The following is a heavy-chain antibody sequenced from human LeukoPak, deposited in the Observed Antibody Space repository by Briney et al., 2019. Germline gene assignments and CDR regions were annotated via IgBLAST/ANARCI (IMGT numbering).Heavy chain of an antibody. CDR3: ARAGAVLTDYQVVYLDT. V-gene: IGHV4-39*06. CDR1: GGSISSSNYY. D-gene: IGHD3-9*01. Sequence: SETLSLTCTVSGGSISSSNYYWGWIRLPPGKGLEWIGSNYYSRSTYYNPSLKSRVTISLATSQNTFALKLTAVTAADAAVYYCARAGAVLTDYQVVYLDTWGKGT. J-gene: IGHJ4*02. CDR2: NYYSRST.